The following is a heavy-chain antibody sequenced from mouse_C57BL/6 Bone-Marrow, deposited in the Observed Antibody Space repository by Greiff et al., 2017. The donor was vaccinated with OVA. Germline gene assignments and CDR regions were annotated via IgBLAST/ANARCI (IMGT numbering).Heavy chain of an antibody. D-gene: IGHD1-1*01. J-gene: IGHJ2*01. Sequence: QVHVKQSGAELVKPGASVKLSCKASGYTFTSYWMHWVKQRPGQGLEWIGMIHPNSGSTNYNEKFKSKATLTVDKSSSTAYMQLSSLTSEDSAVYYCARDYGSSLDYWGQGTTLTVSS. V-gene: IGHV1-64*01. CDR3: ARDYGSSLDY. CDR2: IHPNSGST. CDR1: GYTFTSYW.